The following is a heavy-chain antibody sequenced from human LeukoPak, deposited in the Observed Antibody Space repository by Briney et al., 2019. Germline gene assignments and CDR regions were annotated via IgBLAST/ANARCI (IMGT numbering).Heavy chain of an antibody. J-gene: IGHJ4*02. CDR1: GYTFTSYY. Sequence: ASVKVSCKASGYTFTSYYMHWVRQAPGQGREWMGIINPSGGSTSYAQKFQGRVTMTRDTSTSTVYMELSSLRSEDTAVYYCARDPTYGDYGGFFDYWGQGTLVTVSS. CDR2: INPSGGST. CDR3: ARDPTYGDYGGFFDY. V-gene: IGHV1-46*01. D-gene: IGHD4-17*01.